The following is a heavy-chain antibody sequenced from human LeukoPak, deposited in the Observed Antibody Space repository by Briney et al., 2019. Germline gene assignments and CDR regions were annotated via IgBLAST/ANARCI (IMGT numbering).Heavy chain of an antibody. CDR3: ARELQYYFDY. J-gene: IGHJ4*02. V-gene: IGHV3-33*01. CDR1: GFTFSSYG. Sequence: PGGSLRLSCAASGFTFSSYGMHWVRQAPGKGLEWVAVIWYDGSNKYYADSVKGRFTISRDNSKDTLYLQMNSLRGEDTAVFYCARELQYYFDYWGQGTLVTVSS. D-gene: IGHD2-15*01. CDR2: IWYDGSNK.